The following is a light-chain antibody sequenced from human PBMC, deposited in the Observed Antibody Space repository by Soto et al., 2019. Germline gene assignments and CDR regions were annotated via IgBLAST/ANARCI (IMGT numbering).Light chain of an antibody. J-gene: IGLJ3*02. Sequence: QSALTQPASVSGSPGQSITISFTGTSSDVGSYNLVSWYQHHPGKAPKVMIYEVSKRPSGVSNRFSGSKSGNTASLTISGLQAEDEADYYCCSYAGIYTWVFGGGTQLTVL. V-gene: IGLV2-23*02. CDR2: EVS. CDR3: CSYAGIYTWV. CDR1: SSDVGSYNL.